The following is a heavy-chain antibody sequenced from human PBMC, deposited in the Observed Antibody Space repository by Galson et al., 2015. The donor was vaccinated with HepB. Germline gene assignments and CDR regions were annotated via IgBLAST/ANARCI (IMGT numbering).Heavy chain of an antibody. CDR3: AKDKGRTGLVIIHAFDI. CDR2: ISGSGGST. J-gene: IGHJ3*02. CDR1: GFTFSSYA. Sequence: SLRLSCAASGFTFSSYAMSWVRQAPGKGLEWVSAISGSGGSTYYADSVKGRFTISRDNSKNTLYLQMNSLRAEDTAVYYCAKDKGRTGLVIIHAFDIWGQGTMVTVSS. D-gene: IGHD6-19*01. V-gene: IGHV3-23*01.